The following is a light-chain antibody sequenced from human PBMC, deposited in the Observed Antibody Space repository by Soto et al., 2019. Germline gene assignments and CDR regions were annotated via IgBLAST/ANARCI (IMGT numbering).Light chain of an antibody. V-gene: IGKV3-20*01. J-gene: IGKJ2*01. CDR2: GAY. CDR3: QQYGTSPRT. Sequence: ENVLTQSPGTLSLSPGKRATLSCRASLSVTSYLAWYQKKPGQPPRLLIYGAYNRPTGIPDRFTGSGSGTDFTLTISRLQPEDFAVYYCQQYGTSPRTFGQGSKVDVK. CDR1: LSVTSY.